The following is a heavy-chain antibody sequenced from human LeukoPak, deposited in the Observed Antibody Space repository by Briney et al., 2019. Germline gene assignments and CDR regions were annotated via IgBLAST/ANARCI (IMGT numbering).Heavy chain of an antibody. J-gene: IGHJ4*02. V-gene: IGHV3-21*01. CDR2: ISSSSSYI. D-gene: IGHD5-12*01. CDR1: GFTFSSYS. CDR3: ARDSGTDIVATTGQEY. Sequence: GGSLRLSCAASGFTFSSYSMYWVRQAPGKGLEWVSSISSSSSYIYYADSVKGRFTISRDNAKNSLYLQMNSLRAEDTAVYYCARDSGTDIVATTGQEYWGQGTLVTVSS.